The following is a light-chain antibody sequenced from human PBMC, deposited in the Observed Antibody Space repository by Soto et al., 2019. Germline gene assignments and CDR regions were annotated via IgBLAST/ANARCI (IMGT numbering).Light chain of an antibody. Sequence: HLTQSPSSLSASVGDRVTIACRASQGISSYFAWYQQQPGKAPKLRIYAASTLQTGVTSRFSDSESGTDFTLTISSLQAEDFATYYCQVLGTYLITFGEGTRVEIQ. CDR3: QVLGTYLIT. CDR2: AAS. V-gene: IGKV1-9*01. CDR1: QGISSY. J-gene: IGKJ5*01.